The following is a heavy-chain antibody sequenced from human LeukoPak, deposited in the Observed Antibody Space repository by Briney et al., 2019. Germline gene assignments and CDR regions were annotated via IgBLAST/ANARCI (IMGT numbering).Heavy chain of an antibody. D-gene: IGHD5-12*01. CDR3: ARGQSGYSGYDYDY. CDR1: GFTFSNSV. J-gene: IGHJ4*02. V-gene: IGHV3-23*01. Sequence: GGSLRLSCAASGFTFSNSVMGWVRQAPGKGLEWVSAIGGSGDSTYYTDSVKGRFTISRDNAKNSLYLQMNSLRAEDTAVYYCARGQSGYSGYDYDYWGQGTLVTVSS. CDR2: IGGSGDST.